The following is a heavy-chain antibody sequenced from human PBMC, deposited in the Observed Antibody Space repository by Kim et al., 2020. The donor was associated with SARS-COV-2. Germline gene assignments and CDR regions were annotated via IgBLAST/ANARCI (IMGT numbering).Heavy chain of an antibody. CDR3: ARGTMVRGVIVFDY. V-gene: IGHV3-21*01. Sequence: GGSLRLSCAASGFTFSSYSMNWVRQAPGKGLEWVSSISSSSSYIYYADSVKGRFTISRDNAKNSLYLQMNSLRAEDTAVYYCARGTMVRGVIVFDYWGQGTLVTVSS. CDR2: ISSSSSYI. J-gene: IGHJ4*02. CDR1: GFTFSSYS. D-gene: IGHD3-10*01.